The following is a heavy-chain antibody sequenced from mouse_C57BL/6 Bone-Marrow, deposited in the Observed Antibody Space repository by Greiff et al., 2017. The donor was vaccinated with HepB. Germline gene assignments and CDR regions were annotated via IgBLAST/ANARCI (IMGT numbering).Heavy chain of an antibody. CDR1: GYTFTDYY. V-gene: IGHV1-26*01. D-gene: IGHD1-1*01. CDR2: INPNNGGT. J-gene: IGHJ4*01. CDR3: ARVTTVGYYAMDY. Sequence: VQLKQSGPELVKPGASVKISCKASGYTFTDYYMNWVKQSHGKSLEWIGDINPNNGGTSYNQKFKGKATLTVDKSSSTAYMELRSLTSEDSAVYYCARVTTVGYYAMDYWGQGTSVTVSS.